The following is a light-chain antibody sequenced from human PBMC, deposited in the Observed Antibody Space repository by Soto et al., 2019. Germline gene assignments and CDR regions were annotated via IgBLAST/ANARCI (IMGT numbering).Light chain of an antibody. J-gene: IGKJ4*01. CDR3: QHYESYPRT. Sequence: DLQMTQSPSTLSASVGDRVSIACRASQSVSTWLAWYQQKPGKAPKLLIYKASTLESGVPSRFSGGGSGTEFTLTISGLQPDDFATYFCQHYESYPRTVGGGTKVDIK. V-gene: IGKV1-5*03. CDR1: QSVSTW. CDR2: KAS.